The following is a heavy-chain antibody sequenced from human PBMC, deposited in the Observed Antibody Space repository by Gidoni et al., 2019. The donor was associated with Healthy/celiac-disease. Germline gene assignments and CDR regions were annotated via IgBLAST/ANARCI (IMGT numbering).Heavy chain of an antibody. V-gene: IGHV5-51*01. D-gene: IGHD3-10*01. CDR1: GYSFTSYW. CDR2: IYPGDSDT. Sequence: EVQLVQSGAEVKKQGESLKISCKGSGYSFTSYWIGWVRQMPGKGLEWMGIIYPGDSDTRYSPSFQGQVTISADKSISTAYLQWSSLKASDTAMYYCARHFNGSGSYYNVNWFDPWGQGTLVTVSS. J-gene: IGHJ5*02. CDR3: ARHFNGSGSYYNVNWFDP.